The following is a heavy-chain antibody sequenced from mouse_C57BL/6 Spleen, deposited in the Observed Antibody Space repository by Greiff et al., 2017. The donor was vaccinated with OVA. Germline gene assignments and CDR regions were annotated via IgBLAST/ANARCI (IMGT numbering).Heavy chain of an antibody. J-gene: IGHJ1*03. CDR2: IYPRSGNT. V-gene: IGHV1-81*01. CDR3: ASLFITTVVATTDWYFDV. CDR1: GYTFTSYG. Sequence: QVQLQQSGAELARPGASVKLSCKASGYTFTSYGISWVKQRTGQGLEWIGEIYPRSGNTYYNEKFKGKATLTADKSSSSAYMELRSLTSEDSAVYVGASLFITTVVATTDWYFDVWGTGTTVTVSS. D-gene: IGHD1-1*01.